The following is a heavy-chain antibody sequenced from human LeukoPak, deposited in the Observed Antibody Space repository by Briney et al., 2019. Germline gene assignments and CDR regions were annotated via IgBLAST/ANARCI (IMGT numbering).Heavy chain of an antibody. D-gene: IGHD5-12*01. J-gene: IGHJ4*02. Sequence: GGSLRLSCAASGFTVSSNYMSWVRQAPGKGLEWVSAISGSGGSTYYADSVKGRFTISRDNSKNTLYLQMNSLRAEDTAVYYCAKRGSSGYSGYDHGGGYWGQGTLVTVSS. CDR3: AKRGSSGYSGYDHGGGY. CDR2: ISGSGGST. CDR1: GFTVSSNY. V-gene: IGHV3-23*01.